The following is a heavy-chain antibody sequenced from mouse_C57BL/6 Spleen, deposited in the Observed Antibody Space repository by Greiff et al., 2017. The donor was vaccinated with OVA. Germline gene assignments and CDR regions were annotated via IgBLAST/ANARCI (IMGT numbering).Heavy chain of an antibody. Sequence: QVQLQQSGAELVKPGASVKLSCKASGYTFTSYWMQWVKQRPGQGLEWIGEIDPSDSYTNYNQKFKGKATLTVDTSSSTAYMQLSSLTSEDSAVYYCARIGGSSAWFAYWGQGTLVTVSA. V-gene: IGHV1-50*01. CDR1: GYTFTSYW. J-gene: IGHJ3*01. D-gene: IGHD1-1*01. CDR3: ARIGGSSAWFAY. CDR2: IDPSDSYT.